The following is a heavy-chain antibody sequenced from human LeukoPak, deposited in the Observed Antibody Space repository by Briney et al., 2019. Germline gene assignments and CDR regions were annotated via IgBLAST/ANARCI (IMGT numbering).Heavy chain of an antibody. CDR1: GYTFTSYD. V-gene: IGHV1-2*02. Sequence: ASVKVSCKASGYTFTSYDINWVRQATGQGLEWMGWINPNSGGTNYAQKFQGRVTMTRDTSISTAYMELSRLRSDDTAVYYCARSRATYYYDSTLAYDYWGQGTLVTVSS. D-gene: IGHD3-22*01. CDR2: INPNSGGT. CDR3: ARSRATYYYDSTLAYDY. J-gene: IGHJ4*02.